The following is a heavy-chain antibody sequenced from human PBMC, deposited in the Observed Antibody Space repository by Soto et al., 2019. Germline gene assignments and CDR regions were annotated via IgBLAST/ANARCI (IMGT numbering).Heavy chain of an antibody. J-gene: IGHJ4*02. V-gene: IGHV4-39*01. CDR3: ASGYSSSSGGVDY. D-gene: IGHD6-6*01. Sequence: QLQLQESGPGLVKPSETLSLTCTVSGGSISSSSYYWGWIRQPPGKGLEWIGSIYYSGSTYYNPSLKSRVTISVDTSKNQFSLKLSSVTAADTAVYYCASGYSSSSGGVDYWGQGTLVTVSS. CDR1: GGSISSSSYY. CDR2: IYYSGST.